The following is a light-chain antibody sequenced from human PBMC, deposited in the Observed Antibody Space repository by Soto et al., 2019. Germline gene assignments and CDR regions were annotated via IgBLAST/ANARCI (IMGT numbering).Light chain of an antibody. CDR1: SSVVGRYNY. CDR3: SSYTTSTTYV. Sequence: QSALTQPASVSGSPGQSITIPCTGTSSVVGRYNYVSWYQHHPGKAPRLMIYDVSNRPSGVSNRFSGSKSGNTASLTISGLQAEDEADYYCSSYTTSTTYVFGSGTKVTVL. J-gene: IGLJ1*01. CDR2: DVS. V-gene: IGLV2-14*01.